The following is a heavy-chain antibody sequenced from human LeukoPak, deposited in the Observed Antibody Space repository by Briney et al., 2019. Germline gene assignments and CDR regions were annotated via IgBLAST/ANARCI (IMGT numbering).Heavy chain of an antibody. D-gene: IGHD2-21*02. CDR3: GRFFWIGDSVT. Sequence: GGSLRLSCETSGFTFSSNEMNWVRRAPGKGLEWISYISNSGDTIYYADSVRGRFTISRDNAKNSLYLQMNSLRVEDTAVYYCGRFFWIGDSVTWGQGTLVTVSS. J-gene: IGHJ5*02. CDR1: GFTFSSNE. V-gene: IGHV3-48*03. CDR2: ISNSGDTI.